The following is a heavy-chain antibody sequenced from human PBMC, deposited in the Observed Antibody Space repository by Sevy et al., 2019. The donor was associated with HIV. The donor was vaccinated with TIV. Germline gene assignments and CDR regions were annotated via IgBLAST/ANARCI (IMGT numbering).Heavy chain of an antibody. CDR1: GASVSSGSFF. V-gene: IGHV4-61*01. D-gene: IGHD6-6*01. Sequence: SETLSLTCSVSGASVSSGSFFWTWIRQAPGKGLEWIGYIYYSGSTNYNPSLKSRVTFSVDTSKNQCSLKLRSVTAADTAVYYCARDQAESSSTGGLDSWGPGALVPSPQ. J-gene: IGHJ4*02. CDR2: IYYSGST. CDR3: ARDQAESSSTGGLDS.